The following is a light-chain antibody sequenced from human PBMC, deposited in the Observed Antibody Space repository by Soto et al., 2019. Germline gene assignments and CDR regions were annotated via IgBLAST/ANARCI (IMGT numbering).Light chain of an antibody. CDR3: QSYGRSLSGYV. J-gene: IGLJ1*01. CDR2: CNT. CDR1: NSIIGAGYD. Sequence: QSALTQPPSVSGAPGQRVTISCTGTNSIIGAGYDVHWYQHLPGAAPKVLMYCNTNRPSRVPVRFSGTQSDIAASLAITGLPAEDEADYYCQSYGRSLSGYVFGTRTKVSVL. V-gene: IGLV1-40*01.